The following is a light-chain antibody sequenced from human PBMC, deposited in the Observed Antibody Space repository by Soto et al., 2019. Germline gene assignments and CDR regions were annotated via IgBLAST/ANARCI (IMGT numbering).Light chain of an antibody. CDR1: QSISSY. V-gene: IGKV1-39*01. CDR3: QQSYSTPRT. CDR2: AAS. J-gene: IGKJ1*01. Sequence: DIQMTQSPSSLSASVGDRVTITCRASQSISSYLNWYQQKPGKAPKLLIYAASSLQSGVPSRFSGSGSGTDFTLTISSLQPEEFATDDWQQSYSTPRTCGQGTKVEIK.